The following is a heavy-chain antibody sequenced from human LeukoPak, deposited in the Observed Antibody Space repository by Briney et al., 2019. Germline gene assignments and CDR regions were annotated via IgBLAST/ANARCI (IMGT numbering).Heavy chain of an antibody. CDR3: ARSLWSSGTSLLYFQH. V-gene: IGHV3-30-3*01. Sequence: HTGGSLRLSCAASGFTFSSYAMHWVRQAPGKGLEWVAVISYDGSNKYYADSVKGRFTISRDNSKNTLYLQMNSLRAEDTAVYYCARSLWSSGTSLLYFQHWGQGTLVTVSS. CDR2: ISYDGSNK. CDR1: GFTFSSYA. D-gene: IGHD3-3*01. J-gene: IGHJ1*01.